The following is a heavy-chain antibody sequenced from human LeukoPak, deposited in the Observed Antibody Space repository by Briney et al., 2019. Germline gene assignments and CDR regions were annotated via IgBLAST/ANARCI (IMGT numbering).Heavy chain of an antibody. J-gene: IGHJ4*02. Sequence: ASVKVSCKASGYTFTSYDISWVRQATGQGLEWMGWMNPNSGNTGYAQKFQGRVTMTRNTSISTAYMELSSLRSEDTAVYYCARVSGYQLLAYYFDYWGQGTLVTVSS. V-gene: IGHV1-8*01. CDR2: MNPNSGNT. CDR1: GYTFTSYD. D-gene: IGHD2-2*01. CDR3: ARVSGYQLLAYYFDY.